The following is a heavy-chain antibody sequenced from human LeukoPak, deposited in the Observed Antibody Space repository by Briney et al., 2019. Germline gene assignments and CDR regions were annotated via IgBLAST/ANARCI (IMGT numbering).Heavy chain of an antibody. CDR1: GGSISSGSYY. D-gene: IGHD2-15*01. Sequence: PSQTLSLTCTVSGGSISSGSYYWSWIRQPAGKGLEWIGRIYTSGSTNYNPSLKSRVTISVDTSKNQFSLKLSSVTAADTAVYYCARDHCSGGSCYRDYYYYYMDVWGKGTTVTVPS. V-gene: IGHV4-61*02. CDR2: IYTSGST. J-gene: IGHJ6*03. CDR3: ARDHCSGGSCYRDYYYYYMDV.